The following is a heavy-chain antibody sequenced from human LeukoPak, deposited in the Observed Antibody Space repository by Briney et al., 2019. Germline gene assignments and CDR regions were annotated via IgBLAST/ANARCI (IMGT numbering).Heavy chain of an antibody. V-gene: IGHV4-59*01. CDR2: LYNSWTT. D-gene: IGHD1-1*01. CDR1: GGSINTYY. J-gene: IGHJ4*02. Sequence: SETLSLTCTVSGGSINTYYWSWIRQPPGKGLEWIGYLYNSWTTKYKPSLKSRVSISGDTSKNQFSLKLISVTAADTAVYYCARRGVKTTRFDYWGQGILVTVSS. CDR3: ARRGVKTTRFDY.